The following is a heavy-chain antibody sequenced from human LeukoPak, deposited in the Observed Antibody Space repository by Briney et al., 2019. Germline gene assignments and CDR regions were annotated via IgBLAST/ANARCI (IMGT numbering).Heavy chain of an antibody. CDR2: ISYDGSNK. CDR1: GFTFSSYA. D-gene: IGHD2-21*02. J-gene: IGHJ6*02. V-gene: IGHV3-30-3*01. CDR3: ARKNCGGDCYAGIYYYGMDV. Sequence: GGSLRLSCAASGFTFSSYAMHWVRQAPGKGLEWVAVISYDGSNKYYADSVKGRFTISRDNSKNTLYLQMNSLRAEDTAVYYCARKNCGGDCYAGIYYYGMDVWGQGTRSPSP.